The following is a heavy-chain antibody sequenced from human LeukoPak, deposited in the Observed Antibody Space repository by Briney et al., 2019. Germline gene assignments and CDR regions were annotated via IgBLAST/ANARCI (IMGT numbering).Heavy chain of an antibody. CDR2: IKQDGSEK. J-gene: IGHJ4*02. Sequence: GGSLRLSCAASGFAFSSSWMSWVRQAPGKGLEWVANIKQDGSEKYYVDSVKGRFTISRDNAKNSLYLQMNSLRAEDTAVYYCAMGGSYWSDSYFDYWGQGTLVTVSS. V-gene: IGHV3-7*01. CDR3: AMGGSYWSDSYFDY. D-gene: IGHD1-26*01. CDR1: GFAFSSSW.